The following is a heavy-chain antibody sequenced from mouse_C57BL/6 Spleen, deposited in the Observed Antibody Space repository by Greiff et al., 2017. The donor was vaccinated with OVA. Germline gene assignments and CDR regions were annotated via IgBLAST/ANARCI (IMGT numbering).Heavy chain of an antibody. CDR3: ARSTTVVPTSV. J-gene: IGHJ1*03. Sequence: QVQLQQPGAELVKPGASVKLSCKASGYTFTSYWMHWVKQRPGQGLEWIGMIHPNSGSTNYNEKFKSKATLTVDKSSSTAYMQLSSLTSEDAAVYYCARSTTVVPTSVWGTGTTVTVSS. V-gene: IGHV1-64*01. D-gene: IGHD1-1*01. CDR2: IHPNSGST. CDR1: GYTFTSYW.